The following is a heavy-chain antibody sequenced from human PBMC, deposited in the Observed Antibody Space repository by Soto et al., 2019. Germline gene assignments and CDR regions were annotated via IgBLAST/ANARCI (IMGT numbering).Heavy chain of an antibody. CDR3: ARRPRVWGYYYYGMDV. J-gene: IGHJ6*02. Sequence: GESLKISCKGSGYSFTSYWIGWVRQMPGKGLEWMGIIYPGDSDTRYSPSFQGQVTISADKSISTAYLQWSSLKASDTAMYYCARRPRVWGYYYYGMDVWGQGTTVTVSS. CDR1: GYSFTSYW. CDR2: IYPGDSDT. D-gene: IGHD3-16*01. V-gene: IGHV5-51*01.